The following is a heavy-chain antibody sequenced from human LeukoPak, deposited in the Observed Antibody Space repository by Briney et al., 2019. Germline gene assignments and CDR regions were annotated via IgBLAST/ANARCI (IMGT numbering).Heavy chain of an antibody. V-gene: IGHV3-48*03. CDR1: GFTFSSYE. J-gene: IGHJ5*02. D-gene: IGHD6-13*01. CDR3: AKLYGIAAAGYKNWFDP. Sequence: GGSLRLSCAASGFTFSSYEMNWVRQAPGKGLEWVSYISSSGSIIYYADSVKGRFTISRDNSKNTLYLQMNSLRAEDTAVYYCAKLYGIAAAGYKNWFDPWGQGTLVTVSS. CDR2: ISSSGSII.